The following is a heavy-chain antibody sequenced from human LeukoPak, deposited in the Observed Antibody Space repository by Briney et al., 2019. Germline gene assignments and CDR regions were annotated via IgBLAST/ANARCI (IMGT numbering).Heavy chain of an antibody. CDR3: ARDSGDYYDSSGYYPINYYYGMDV. CDR2: IIPILGTA. CDR1: GGTFNSSA. D-gene: IGHD3-22*01. Sequence: SVKVSCKASGGTFNSSAISWVRQAPGQGLEWMGGIIPILGTANYAQKFQGRATITADEFSSTAYMELSSLRSEDTAVYYCARDSGDYYDSSGYYPINYYYGMDVWGQGTTVTVSS. V-gene: IGHV1-69*13. J-gene: IGHJ6*02.